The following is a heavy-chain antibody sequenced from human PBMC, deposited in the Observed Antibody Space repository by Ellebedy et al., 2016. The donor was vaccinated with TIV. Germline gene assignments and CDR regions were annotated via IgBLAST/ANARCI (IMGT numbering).Heavy chain of an antibody. V-gene: IGHV3-30*18. Sequence: PGGSLRLSCAASGFTFSNFGIHWVRQAPGKGLEWVTVISYDGNNKYYADSVKGRFIISRDNSKNTLYLQMSSLRAEDSAVYYCAKDQYFYDTNGYLRGDYWGQGTLVTVSS. CDR2: ISYDGNNK. CDR1: GFTFSNFG. D-gene: IGHD3-22*01. J-gene: IGHJ4*02. CDR3: AKDQYFYDTNGYLRGDY.